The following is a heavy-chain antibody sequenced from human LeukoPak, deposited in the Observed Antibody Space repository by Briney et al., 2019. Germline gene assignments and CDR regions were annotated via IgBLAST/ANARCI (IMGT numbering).Heavy chain of an antibody. J-gene: IGHJ5*02. CDR2: ISAYNGDT. CDR1: GYTFTSYG. V-gene: IGHV1-18*01. CDR3: ARDLVITTNWFDP. D-gene: IGHD3-22*01. Sequence: ASVKVSCKASGYTFTSYGISWVRQAPGQGLEWMGWISAYNGDTNYAQKLQGRVTTTTDTSTSTAYMELRSLRSDDTAVYYCARDLVITTNWFDPWGQGTLVTVSS.